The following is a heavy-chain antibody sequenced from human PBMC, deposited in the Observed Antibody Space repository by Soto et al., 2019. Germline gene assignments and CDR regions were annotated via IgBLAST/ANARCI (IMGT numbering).Heavy chain of an antibody. CDR3: ATARDYHRCFDR. D-gene: IGHD2-21*01. CDR2: SYPSGTS. J-gene: IGHJ4*02. Sequence: SETLSLTCTVPGGSINMAGHSWGWVRQSPGKGLEWIGYSYPSGTSYYNPSLQSRVTISVDRSKAQFYLPLTSVTAADTAVSFCATARDYHRCFDRWGLGTPGTVSS. CDR1: GGSINMAGHS. V-gene: IGHV4-30-2*06.